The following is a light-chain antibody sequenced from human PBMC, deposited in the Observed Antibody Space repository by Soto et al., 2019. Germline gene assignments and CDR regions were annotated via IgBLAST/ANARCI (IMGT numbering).Light chain of an antibody. CDR2: VNNDGSH. J-gene: IGLJ1*01. CDR1: SGHTNYA. CDR3: QTRGIGIRV. V-gene: IGLV4-69*01. Sequence: QAVLTQSPSASASLGASVKLTCTLSSGHTNYAIAWHQQQPEKGPRYLMKVNNDGSHFKGDGIPDRFSGSSSGAERYLPIYSLPSEDEDDYYGQTRGIGIRVFGTGIKPTVL.